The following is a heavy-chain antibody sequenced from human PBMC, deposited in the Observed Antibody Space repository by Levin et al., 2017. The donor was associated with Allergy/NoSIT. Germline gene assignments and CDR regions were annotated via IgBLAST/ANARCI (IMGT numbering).Heavy chain of an antibody. CDR2: ISSSSSTI. CDR3: ARAGRIYGSGSYYLGY. Sequence: GGSLRLSCAASGFTFSSYSMNWVRQAPGKGLEWVSYISSSSSTIYYADSVKGRFTISRDNAKNSLYLQMNSLRAEDTAVYYCARAGRIYGSGSYYLGYWGQGTLVTVSS. CDR1: GFTFSSYS. D-gene: IGHD3-10*01. J-gene: IGHJ4*02. V-gene: IGHV3-48*01.